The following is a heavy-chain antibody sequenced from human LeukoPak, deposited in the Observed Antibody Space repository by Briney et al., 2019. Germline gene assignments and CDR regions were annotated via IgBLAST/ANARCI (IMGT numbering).Heavy chain of an antibody. V-gene: IGHV3-11*01. Sequence: GGSLRLSCAASGFTFSDYYMSWIRQAPGKGLEWVSYISSSGSTIYYADSVKVRFTISRDNAKNSLYLQMNSLRAEDTAVYYCARTDFWSGSALDYWGQGTLVTVSS. CDR2: ISSSGSTI. CDR1: GFTFSDYY. CDR3: ARTDFWSGSALDY. J-gene: IGHJ4*02. D-gene: IGHD3-3*01.